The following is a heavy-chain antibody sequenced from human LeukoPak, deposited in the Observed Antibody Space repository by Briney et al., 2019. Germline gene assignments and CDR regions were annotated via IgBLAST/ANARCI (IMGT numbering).Heavy chain of an antibody. D-gene: IGHD3-9*01. CDR3: ARGRWGYDILTGYFGY. CDR1: GGSFSGYY. CDR2: INHSGST. Sequence: SETLSLTCAVYGGSFSGYYWSWIRQPPGKGLEWIGEINHSGSTNYNPSLKSRVTISVDTSKNQFSLKLSSVTAADTAVYYRARGRWGYDILTGYFGYWGQGTLVTVSS. V-gene: IGHV4-34*01. J-gene: IGHJ4*02.